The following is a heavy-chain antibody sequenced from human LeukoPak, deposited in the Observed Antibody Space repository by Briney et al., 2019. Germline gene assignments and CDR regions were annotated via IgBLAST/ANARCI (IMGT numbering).Heavy chain of an antibody. CDR2: IYYTGST. J-gene: IGHJ4*02. CDR3: ARVTEWNDFDY. V-gene: IGHV4-59*01. CDR1: GGSISSYY. Sequence: KPSGTLSLTCTVSGGSISSYYWSWIRQTPGKGLEWIGYIYYTGSTNYHPSLKSRVTISVDTSKNQFSLRLSSVTAADTAVYYCARVTEWNDFDYWGQGTLVTVSS. D-gene: IGHD1-1*01.